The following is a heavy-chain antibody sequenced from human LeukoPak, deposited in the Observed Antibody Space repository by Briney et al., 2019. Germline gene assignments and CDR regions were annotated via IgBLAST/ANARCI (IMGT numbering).Heavy chain of an antibody. Sequence: ASVKVSCKASGYKFTGYYMHWVRQAPGQGLEWVGWINTNSSGTNYALEFQGRVTMTRDTSITTAYMELSSLRSDDTAVYYCARDYRGNVGGSYEFDYWGQGTLVTVSS. CDR1: GYKFTGYY. D-gene: IGHD1-26*01. V-gene: IGHV1-2*02. CDR2: INTNSSGT. J-gene: IGHJ4*02. CDR3: ARDYRGNVGGSYEFDY.